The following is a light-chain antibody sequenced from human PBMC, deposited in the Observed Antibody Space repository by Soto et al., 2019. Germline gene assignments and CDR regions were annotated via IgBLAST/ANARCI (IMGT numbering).Light chain of an antibody. CDR1: QSVSSN. CDR3: QQYNNWPLT. Sequence: EIVMTQSPATLSVSPGERATLSCRASQSVSSNLAWYQQKPGQAPRLLIYGASSRATGIPARFSGSGSGTEFTLTVSSLQSVDFAVYYCQQYNNWPLTFGGGPKVDIK. J-gene: IGKJ4*01. CDR2: GAS. V-gene: IGKV3-15*01.